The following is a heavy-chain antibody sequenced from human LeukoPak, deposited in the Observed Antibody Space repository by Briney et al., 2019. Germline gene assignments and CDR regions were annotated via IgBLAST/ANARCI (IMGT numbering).Heavy chain of an antibody. J-gene: IGHJ4*02. Sequence: SETLSLTCTVSGGSISSSSAYWDWIRQPPGKGLEWIGSIYYSKNTYYNPSLKSRVTISADTSKNQFSLTLGSVSATDTAVYYCVSPRGFSYGYFDYWGQGTLVTVSS. CDR3: VSPRGFSYGYFDY. CDR2: IYYSKNT. V-gene: IGHV4-39*01. CDR1: GGSISSSSAY. D-gene: IGHD5-18*01.